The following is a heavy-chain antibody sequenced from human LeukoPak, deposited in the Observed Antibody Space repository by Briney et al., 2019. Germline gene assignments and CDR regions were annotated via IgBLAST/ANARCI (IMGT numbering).Heavy chain of an antibody. V-gene: IGHV4-39*07. D-gene: IGHD3-10*01. CDR1: GGSISSSSYY. J-gene: IGHJ4*02. CDR3: ARVRGDHNFDY. Sequence: SETLSLTCTVSGGSISSSSYYWGWIRQPPGKGLEWIGSIYYSGSTYYNPSLKSRVTISVDTSKNQFSLKLSSVTAADTAVYYCARVRGDHNFDYWGQGTLVTVSS. CDR2: IYYSGST.